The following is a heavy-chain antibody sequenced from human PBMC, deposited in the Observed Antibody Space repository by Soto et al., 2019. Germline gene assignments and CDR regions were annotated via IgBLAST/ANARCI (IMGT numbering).Heavy chain of an antibody. D-gene: IGHD3-22*01. CDR2: ISWNSGSI. Sequence: EVQLVESGGGLVQPGRSLRLSCAASGFTFDDYAMHWVRQAPGKGLEWVSGISWNSGSIGYADSVKGRFTISRDNAKNSLYLQMNSLRVEDTAMYYCAREGFDSSGGYRKDYWGQGTLVTVSS. CDR1: GFTFDDYA. J-gene: IGHJ4*02. CDR3: AREGFDSSGGYRKDY. V-gene: IGHV3-9*01.